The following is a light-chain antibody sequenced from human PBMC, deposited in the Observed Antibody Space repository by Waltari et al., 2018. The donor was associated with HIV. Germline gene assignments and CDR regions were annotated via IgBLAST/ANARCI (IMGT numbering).Light chain of an antibody. CDR2: GAS. V-gene: IGKV3-20*01. Sequence: EIVLTQSPGTLSLSPGERATLSCRASQSVSSSYLAWYQQKPGPAPRLLIYGASSRATGIPDRFSGSGSGTDFTLTISRLEPEDFAVYYCQQYGGSPGFTFGPGTKVDIK. CDR1: QSVSSSY. CDR3: QQYGGSPGFT. J-gene: IGKJ3*01.